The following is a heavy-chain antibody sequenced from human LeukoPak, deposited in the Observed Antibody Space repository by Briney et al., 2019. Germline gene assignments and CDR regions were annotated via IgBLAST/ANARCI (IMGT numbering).Heavy chain of an antibody. D-gene: IGHD6-13*01. CDR1: GDSVSSNSAA. CDR3: ARLGGSSWYGQPTYYYYGMDV. V-gene: IGHV6-1*01. Sequence: SQTLSLTCAISGDSVSSNSAAWNWIRQSPSRGLEWLGRTYYRSKWYNDYAVSVKSRITINPDTSKNQFSLRLNSVTPEDTAVYYCARLGGSSWYGQPTYYYYGMDVWGQGTTVTVSS. J-gene: IGHJ6*02. CDR2: TYYRSKWYN.